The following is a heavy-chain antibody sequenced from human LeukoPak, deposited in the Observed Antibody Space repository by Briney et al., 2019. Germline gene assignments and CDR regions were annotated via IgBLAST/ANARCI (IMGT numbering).Heavy chain of an antibody. D-gene: IGHD2-15*01. CDR2: FDPEDGET. CDR3: ATGHCSGGSCYDRFDP. J-gene: IGHJ5*02. V-gene: IGHV1-24*01. CDR1: GDTLTELS. Sequence: GASVKVSCKVSGDTLTELSMHWVRQAPGKGLEWMGGFDPEDGETIYAQKFQGRVTMTEDTSTDTAYMELSSLRSEDTAVYYCATGHCSGGSCYDRFDPWGQGTLVTVSS.